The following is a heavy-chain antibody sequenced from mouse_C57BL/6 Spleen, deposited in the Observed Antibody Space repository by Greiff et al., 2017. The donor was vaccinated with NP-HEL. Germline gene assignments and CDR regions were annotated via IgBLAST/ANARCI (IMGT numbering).Heavy chain of an antibody. CDR2: INPNNGGT. V-gene: IGHV1-26*01. CDR1: GYTFTDYY. CDR3: ATRYGSSYYFDY. Sequence: EVQLQQSGPELVKPGASVKISCKASGYTFTDYYMNWVKQSHGKSLEWIGDINPNNGGTSYNQKFKGKATLTVDKSSSTAYMERRSLTSEDSAVYYCATRYGSSYYFDYWGQGTTLTVSS. J-gene: IGHJ2*01. D-gene: IGHD1-1*01.